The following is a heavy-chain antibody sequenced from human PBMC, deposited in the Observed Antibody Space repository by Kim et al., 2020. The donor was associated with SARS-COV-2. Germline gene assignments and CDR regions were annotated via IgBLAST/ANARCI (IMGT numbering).Heavy chain of an antibody. Sequence: GGSLRLSCAASGFTFSSYGMHCVRQAPGKGLEWVAVISYDGSNKYYADSVKGRFTISRDNSKNTLYLQMNSLRAEDTAVYYCAKPYSGSYYGYFDYWGQGTLVTVSS. V-gene: IGHV3-30*18. CDR3: AKPYSGSYYGYFDY. D-gene: IGHD1-26*01. CDR1: GFTFSSYG. J-gene: IGHJ4*02. CDR2: ISYDGSNK.